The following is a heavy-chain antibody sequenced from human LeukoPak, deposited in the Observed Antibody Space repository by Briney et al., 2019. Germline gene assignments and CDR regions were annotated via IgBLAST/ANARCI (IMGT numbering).Heavy chain of an antibody. D-gene: IGHD1-26*01. Sequence: ASVKVSCKASGYTFTGYGISWVRQAPGQGLEWMGWINPNSGGTNYAQKFQGRVTMTRDTSISTAYMELSRLRSDDTAVYYCARVVGATFVSDYWGQGTLVTVSS. CDR1: GYTFTGYG. J-gene: IGHJ4*02. CDR3: ARVVGATFVSDY. V-gene: IGHV1-2*02. CDR2: INPNSGGT.